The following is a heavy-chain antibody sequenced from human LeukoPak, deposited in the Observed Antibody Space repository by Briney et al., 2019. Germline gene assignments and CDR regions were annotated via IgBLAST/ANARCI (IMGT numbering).Heavy chain of an antibody. J-gene: IGHJ3*02. CDR3: ARSPDYPDAFDI. V-gene: IGHV4-30-4*08. Sequence: SQTLSLTCTVSGGSISSGDYYWSWIRQPPGKGLEWIGYIYYSGSTYYNPSLKSRVTISVDMSKNQFSLKLSSVTAADTAVYYCARSPDYPDAFDIWGQGTMVTVSS. CDR1: GGSISSGDYY. D-gene: IGHD4-11*01. CDR2: IYYSGST.